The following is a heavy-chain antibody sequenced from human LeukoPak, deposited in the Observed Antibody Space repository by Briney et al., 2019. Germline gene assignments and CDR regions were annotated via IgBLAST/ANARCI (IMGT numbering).Heavy chain of an antibody. CDR1: GFTFSSNA. CDR3: AKARGYSYGYNDY. V-gene: IGHV3-30*18. CDR2: ILSDGNND. Sequence: GGSLRLSCAASGFTFSSNAIHWVRQAPGKGLEWVAMILSDGNNDYYADSVKGRFTISRDNSKNTLYLQMNSLRAEDTAVYYCAKARGYSYGYNDYWGQGTLVTVSS. J-gene: IGHJ4*02. D-gene: IGHD5-18*01.